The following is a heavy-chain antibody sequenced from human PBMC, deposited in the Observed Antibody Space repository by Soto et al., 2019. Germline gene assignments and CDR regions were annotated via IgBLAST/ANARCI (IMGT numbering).Heavy chain of an antibody. CDR2: INPETGGT. CDR1: GYTFTGYY. D-gene: IGHD2-2*01. CDR3: ARERYQVISVGMDV. V-gene: IGHV1-2*02. J-gene: IGHJ6*02. Sequence: ASVKVSCKASGYTFTGYYVHWVREAPGQGLEWMGWINPETGGTSYAQKFQGRVTLSRDTSIHTAYLELSRLRFDDAAVYFCARERYQVISVGMDVWGQGTTVTVSS.